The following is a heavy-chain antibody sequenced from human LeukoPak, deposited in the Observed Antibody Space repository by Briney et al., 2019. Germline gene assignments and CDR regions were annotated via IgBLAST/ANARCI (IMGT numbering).Heavy chain of an antibody. CDR3: AREARHCSSSSCHSDY. CDR2: ISSTGGST. V-gene: IGHV3-64*01. J-gene: IGHJ4*02. Sequence: GGSLRLSCAASGFTFSDYAMHWVRQAPGQGLEYVSVISSTGGSTFYANSMKGRFTISRDNSKNTLYLQMGSLRAEDMAVYYCAREARHCSSSSCHSDYWGQGTLVSVSS. CDR1: GFTFSDYA. D-gene: IGHD2-2*01.